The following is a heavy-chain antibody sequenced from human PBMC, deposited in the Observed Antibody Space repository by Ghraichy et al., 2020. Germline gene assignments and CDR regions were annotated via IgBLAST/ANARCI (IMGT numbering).Heavy chain of an antibody. CDR2: IYYSGST. V-gene: IGHV4-39*01. Sequence: SETLSLTCTVSGGSISSSSYYWGWIRQPPGKGLEWIGSIYYSGSTYYNPSLKSRVTISVDTSKNQFSLTLSSVTAADTAVYYCARHAVAATPFDYWGQGTLVTVSS. CDR3: ARHAVAATPFDY. CDR1: GGSISSSSYY. J-gene: IGHJ4*02. D-gene: IGHD2-15*01.